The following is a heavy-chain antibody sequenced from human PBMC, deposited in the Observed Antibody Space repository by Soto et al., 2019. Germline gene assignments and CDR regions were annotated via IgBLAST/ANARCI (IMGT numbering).Heavy chain of an antibody. J-gene: IGHJ3*02. CDR3: ARDYGFGFDI. D-gene: IGHD3-10*01. CDR1: AFTLSSYW. Sequence: EVQLVESGGGLVQPGGSLRLSCEASAFTLSSYWMSWVRQAPGKGLEWVANIKPDGSEKYYGDSVKGLFTISRDNTKNSLYLQMSTLRPDDTAIYYCARDYGFGFDIWGQGTLVTVSS. V-gene: IGHV3-7*01. CDR2: IKPDGSEK.